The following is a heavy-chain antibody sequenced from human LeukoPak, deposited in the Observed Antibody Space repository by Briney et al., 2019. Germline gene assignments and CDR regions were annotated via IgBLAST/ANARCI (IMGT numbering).Heavy chain of an antibody. CDR1: DIRFSDYY. V-gene: IGHV3-11*04. CDR3: ARVPSWSYHYFYYMDV. CDR2: ISSSGSAV. D-gene: IGHD1-26*01. Sequence: GSLRLSCAASDIRFSDYYMSWIRQAPGKGLEWVSYISSSGSAVYYADSVKGRFTISRDNTENSLHLQMNSLRAEDTAVYYCARVPSWSYHYFYYMDVWGKGTTVTVSS. J-gene: IGHJ6*03.